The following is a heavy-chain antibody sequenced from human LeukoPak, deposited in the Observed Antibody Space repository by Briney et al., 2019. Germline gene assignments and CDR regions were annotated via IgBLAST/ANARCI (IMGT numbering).Heavy chain of an antibody. CDR3: ARSNSGSYYVWGNYFDY. CDR1: GGSISSYY. J-gene: IGHJ4*02. Sequence: TSETLSLTCTVSGGSISSYYWSWIRQPPGKGLEWIGYIYYSGSTNYNPSLKSRVTISVDTSKNQFSLKPSSVTAADTAVYYCARSNSGSYYVWGNYFDYWGQGTLVTVSS. V-gene: IGHV4-59*01. CDR2: IYYSGST. D-gene: IGHD1-26*01.